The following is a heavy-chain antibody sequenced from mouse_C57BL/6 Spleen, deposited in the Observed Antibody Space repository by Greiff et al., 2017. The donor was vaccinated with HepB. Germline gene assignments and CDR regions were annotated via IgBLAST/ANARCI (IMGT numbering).Heavy chain of an antibody. D-gene: IGHD1-1*01. CDR3: ARHYCSSYGYLDV. CDR1: GFTFSDYY. Sequence: EVQLVESGGGLVQPGGSLKLSCAASGFTFSDYYMYWVRQTPEKRLEWVAYISNGGGSTYYPDTLKGRFTISRDNAKNTLYLQLSRLTSEDTAMYYCARHYCSSYGYLDVWGTGTTVTVSS. V-gene: IGHV5-12*01. J-gene: IGHJ1*03. CDR2: ISNGGGST.